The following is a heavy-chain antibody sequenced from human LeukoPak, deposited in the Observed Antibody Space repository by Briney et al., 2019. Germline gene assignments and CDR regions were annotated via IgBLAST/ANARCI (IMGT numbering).Heavy chain of an antibody. CDR2: INWNGDST. CDR1: GFTFSSYA. J-gene: IGHJ6*03. D-gene: IGHD3-10*01. V-gene: IGHV3-20*04. CDR3: ARTRLDYYGSGSYYNLINDYYYMDV. Sequence: GGSLRLSCAASGFTFSSYAMSWVRQAPGKGLEWVSDINWNGDSTGYADSVKGRFTISRDNAKNSLYLQMNSLRPEDTALYYCARTRLDYYGSGSYYNLINDYYYMDVWGKGTTVTISS.